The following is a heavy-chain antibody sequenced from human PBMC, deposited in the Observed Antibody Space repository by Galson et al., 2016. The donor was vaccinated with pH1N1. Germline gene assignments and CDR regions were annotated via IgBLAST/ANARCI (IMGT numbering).Heavy chain of an antibody. CDR1: GYTFTRYG. Sequence: SVKVSCKASGYTFTRYGITWVRQAPGQGLEWMGWISAYNGNTKYAQKVQGRVTMTTDTSTSTAYMELRTLRSDDTAVYYCARDSRGGNWKYGMDVWGQGTTVTVFS. D-gene: IGHD2-15*01. J-gene: IGHJ6*02. V-gene: IGHV1-18*01. CDR2: ISAYNGNT. CDR3: ARDSRGGNWKYGMDV.